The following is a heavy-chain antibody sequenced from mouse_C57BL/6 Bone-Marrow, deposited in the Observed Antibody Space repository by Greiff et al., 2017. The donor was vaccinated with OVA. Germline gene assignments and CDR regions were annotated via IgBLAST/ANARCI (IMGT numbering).Heavy chain of an antibody. J-gene: IGHJ4*01. Sequence: EVQRVESGGGLVQPKGSLKLSCAASGFSFNTYAMNWVRQAPGKGLEWVARIRSKSNNYATYYADSVKDRFTISRDDSESMLYLQMNNLKTEDTAVYYCVRDYSGMRAMDYWGQGTSVTVSS. CDR2: IRSKSNNYAT. V-gene: IGHV10-1*01. CDR1: GFSFNTYA. D-gene: IGHD1-1*01. CDR3: VRDYSGMRAMDY.